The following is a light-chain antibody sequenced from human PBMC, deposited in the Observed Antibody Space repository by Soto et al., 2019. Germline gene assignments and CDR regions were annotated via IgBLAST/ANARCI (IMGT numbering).Light chain of an antibody. CDR3: QQYNSYSRT. CDR2: DAS. J-gene: IGKJ1*01. V-gene: IGKV1-5*01. Sequence: DIQMTQSPSTLSASVGDRVTITCRASQSISGWLAWYQQKPGKAPKLLISDASILESGVPSRFSGSGSGTEFTLTINSLQPDDFATYFCQQYNSYSRTFGRGTKVDMK. CDR1: QSISGW.